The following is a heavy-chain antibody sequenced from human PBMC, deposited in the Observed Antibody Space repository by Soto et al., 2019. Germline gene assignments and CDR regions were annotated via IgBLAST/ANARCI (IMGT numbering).Heavy chain of an antibody. V-gene: IGHV2-5*02. D-gene: IGHD2-21*01. CDR2: IYWDDDK. CDR3: AHRGGLIVDWYFDL. Sequence: QITLNESGPTLVKPTQTLTLTCTFSGFSRGTYGVGVGWIRQPPGKALEWLALIYWDDDKRYSPSLKSRLTITKDTSKRQVFLTLTNMDPVDTATYACAHRGGLIVDWYFDLWGRGTPVMVSS. CDR1: GFSRGTYGVG. J-gene: IGHJ2*01.